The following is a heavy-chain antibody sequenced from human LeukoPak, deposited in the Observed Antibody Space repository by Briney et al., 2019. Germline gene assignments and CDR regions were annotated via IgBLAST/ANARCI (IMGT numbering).Heavy chain of an antibody. Sequence: PSETLSLTCTVSGGSISSYYWSWIRQPPGKGLEWIGYIYYSGSTNYNPSLKSRVTISVDTSKNQFSLKLTSVTAADTAVYYCTAGYTAMVFDYWGQGTLVTASS. V-gene: IGHV4-59*01. CDR1: GGSISSYY. CDR2: IYYSGST. CDR3: TAGYTAMVFDY. D-gene: IGHD5-18*01. J-gene: IGHJ4*02.